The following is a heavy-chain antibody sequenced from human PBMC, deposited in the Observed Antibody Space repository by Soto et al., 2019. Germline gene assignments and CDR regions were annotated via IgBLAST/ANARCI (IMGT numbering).Heavy chain of an antibody. V-gene: IGHV3-7*03. J-gene: IGHJ4*02. D-gene: IGHD3-16*01. CDR1: GFTFSSYW. Sequence: GGSLRLSCAASGFTFSSYWMSWVRQAPGKGLEWVANIKQDGSEKYYVDSVKGRFTISRDNAKDSLYLQMNSLRAEDTAVYYCASKGGHNYFDYWGQGTLVTVSS. CDR3: ASKGGHNYFDY. CDR2: IKQDGSEK.